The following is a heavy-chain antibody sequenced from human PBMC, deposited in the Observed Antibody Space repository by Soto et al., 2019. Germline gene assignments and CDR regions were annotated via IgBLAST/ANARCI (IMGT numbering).Heavy chain of an antibody. J-gene: IGHJ6*02. Sequence: EVQLVESGGGLIQPGGSLRLSCAASGFTISNNYMTWIRQAPGKGLEWVSLIDSGGDTYYADSVKGRFTLSRDSSKNTLYLQMNSLSAEDTAVYCCARGGSLYYYYGIDVWGQGTTVTVSS. D-gene: IGHD3-16*01. V-gene: IGHV3-53*01. CDR3: ARGGSLYYYYGIDV. CDR2: IDSGGDT. CDR1: GFTISNNY.